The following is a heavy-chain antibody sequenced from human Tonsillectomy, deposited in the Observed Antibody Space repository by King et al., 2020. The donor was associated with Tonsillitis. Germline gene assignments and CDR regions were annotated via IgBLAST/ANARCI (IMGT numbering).Heavy chain of an antibody. D-gene: IGHD6-13*01. J-gene: IGHJ4*02. V-gene: IGHV4-39*02. CDR1: GGSISSSSYY. CDR2: IYYSGST. Sequence: LQLQESGPGLVKPSETLSLTCTVSGGSISSSSYYWGWIRQPPGKGLEWIGDIYYSGSTYSNPSLKSRITISVDTSKNHFSLKLSSVTAADTAVYYCARAGAAAGGGIDYWGQGTLVTVSS. CDR3: ARAGAAAGGGIDY.